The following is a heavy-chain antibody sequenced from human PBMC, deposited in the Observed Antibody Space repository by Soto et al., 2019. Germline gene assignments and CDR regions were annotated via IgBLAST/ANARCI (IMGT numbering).Heavy chain of an antibody. D-gene: IGHD3-22*01. CDR1: GYTFTSYA. CDR3: ARSDSSGYGAFDI. V-gene: IGHV1-3*01. CDR2: INGGNGNT. J-gene: IGHJ3*02. Sequence: GASVKVSCKASGYTFTSYAMHWVRQAPGQRPEWMGLINGGNGNTKYSQKFQGRVTITRDTSASTGYMELSSLRSEDTAVYYCARSDSSGYGAFDIWGQGTMVTVSS.